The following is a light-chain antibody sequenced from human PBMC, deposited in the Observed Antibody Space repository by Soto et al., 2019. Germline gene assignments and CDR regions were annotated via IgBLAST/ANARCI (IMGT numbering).Light chain of an antibody. Sequence: QSVLTQPASVSGSPGQSITISCTGTSSDVGSYNLVSWYQQHPGKAPKLMIYEGSKRPSGVSNRFSGSNSGNTASLTISGLQAEDEADYYCTSYSRYRVLVFGGGTKVTVL. CDR1: SSDVGSYNL. CDR3: TSYSRYRVLV. V-gene: IGLV2-14*02. J-gene: IGLJ3*02. CDR2: EGS.